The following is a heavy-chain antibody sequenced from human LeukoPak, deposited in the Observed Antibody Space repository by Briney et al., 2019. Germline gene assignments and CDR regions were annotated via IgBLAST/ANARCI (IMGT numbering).Heavy chain of an antibody. CDR2: ISYDGSNK. CDR1: GFTFSSYA. CDR3: ARDGGYNLDY. D-gene: IGHD5-24*01. J-gene: IGHJ4*02. V-gene: IGHV3-30*04. Sequence: QPGGSLRLSCAAPGFTFSSYAMHWVRQAPGKGLEWVAVISYDGSNKYYADSVKGRFTISRDNSKNTLYLQMNSLRAEDTAVYYCARDGGYNLDYWGQGTLVTVSS.